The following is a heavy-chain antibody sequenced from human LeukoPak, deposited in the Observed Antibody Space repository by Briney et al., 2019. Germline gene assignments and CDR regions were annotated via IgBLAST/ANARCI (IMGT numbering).Heavy chain of an antibody. CDR2: IYHSGST. V-gene: IGHV4-30-2*01. Sequence: PSQTLSHTCTVSGGSISSGGYYWSWIRQPPGKGLEWIGYIYHSGSTYYNPSLKSRVTISVDTSKNLFSLTLNSVTAADTAVYYCARSGTYTGRYFQHWGQGTLVTVSS. J-gene: IGHJ1*01. CDR3: ARSGTYTGRYFQH. D-gene: IGHD1-26*01. CDR1: GGSISSGGYY.